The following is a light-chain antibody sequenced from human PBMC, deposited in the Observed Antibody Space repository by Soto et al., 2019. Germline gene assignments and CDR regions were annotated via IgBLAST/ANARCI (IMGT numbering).Light chain of an antibody. CDR1: TSNIEKFY. CDR3: AAWDDSLRGVV. CDR2: RAN. Sequence: QAVVTQPPSASATPGQRVTISCSGSTSNIEKFYVYWYQQLTGTAPKLLVYRANQRPSGVPDRFSGSKSGTSASLAISGLRSDDEADYYCAAWDDSLRGVVFGGGTKLTVL. V-gene: IGLV1-47*01. J-gene: IGLJ2*01.